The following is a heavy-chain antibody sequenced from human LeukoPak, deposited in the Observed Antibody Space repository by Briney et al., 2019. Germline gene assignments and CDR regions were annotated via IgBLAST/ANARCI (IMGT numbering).Heavy chain of an antibody. CDR1: GFTVSSNY. V-gene: IGHV3-53*01. D-gene: IGHD5-12*01. CDR3: ARDKWVATLYYGMDV. J-gene: IGHJ6*02. Sequence: GGSLRLSCAASGFTVSSNYMSWVRQAPGKGLEWVSVIYSGGSTYYADSVKDRFTISRDNPKNTLYLQMNSLRAEDTAVYYCARDKWVATLYYGMDVWGQGTTVTVSS. CDR2: IYSGGST.